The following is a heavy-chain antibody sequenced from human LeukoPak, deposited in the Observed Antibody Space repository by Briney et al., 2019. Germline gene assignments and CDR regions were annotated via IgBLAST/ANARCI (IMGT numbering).Heavy chain of an antibody. CDR2: VRPGDGPT. D-gene: IGHD2-15*01. V-gene: IGHV3-23*01. Sequence: GGSLRLSCAASGFSFSIHGMGWVRRAPGKGLEWVSHVRPGDGPTTYAESVKGRITISRDNSKNSLYLQMNSLRAEDTAVYYCARGPTATGYCSGGSCYGWGYYYYGMDVWGQGTTVTVSS. CDR3: ARGPTATGYCSGGSCYGWGYYYYGMDV. CDR1: GFSFSIHG. J-gene: IGHJ6*02.